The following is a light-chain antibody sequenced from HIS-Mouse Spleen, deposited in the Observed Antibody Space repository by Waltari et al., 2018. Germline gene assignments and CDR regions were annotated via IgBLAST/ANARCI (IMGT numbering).Light chain of an antibody. Sequence: ELTQPSSASVSPGQTARITCQGDSLRSYYASWYQQNPGQAPVLVIYGKNNRPSGIPDRFSGSSSGNTASLTITGAQAEDEADYYCNSRDSSGNHVVFGGGTKLTVL. CDR2: GKN. J-gene: IGLJ2*01. CDR1: SLRSYY. CDR3: NSRDSSGNHVV. V-gene: IGLV3-19*01.